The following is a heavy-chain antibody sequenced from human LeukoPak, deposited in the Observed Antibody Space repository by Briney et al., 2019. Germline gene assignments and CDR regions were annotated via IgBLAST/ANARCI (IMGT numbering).Heavy chain of an antibody. CDR2: VSTDGSST. Sequence: GGSLRLSCAASGFTFSNYWMHWVRQAPGKGLVWVSRVSTDGSSTTYADSVKGRFTISRDNAKNTLYLEMNSLRAEDTAVYYCARDRYCTTTRCSDYWGQGTLVTVSS. D-gene: IGHD2-2*01. J-gene: IGHJ4*02. V-gene: IGHV3-74*03. CDR1: GFTFSNYW. CDR3: ARDRYCTTTRCSDY.